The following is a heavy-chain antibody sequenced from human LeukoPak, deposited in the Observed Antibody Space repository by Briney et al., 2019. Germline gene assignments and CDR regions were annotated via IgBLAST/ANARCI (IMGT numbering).Heavy chain of an antibody. CDR1: GGSISSYY. D-gene: IGHD3-3*01. CDR2: IYYSGST. J-gene: IGHJ4*02. CDR3: ASAKYYDSWSGYYLFDY. Sequence: SETLSLTCTVSGGSISSYYWSLIRQPPGKGLEWIGYIYYSGSTNYNPSLKSRVTISVDTSKNQFSLKLSSVTAADTAVYYCASAKYYDSWSGYYLFDYWGQGTLVTVSS. V-gene: IGHV4-59*01.